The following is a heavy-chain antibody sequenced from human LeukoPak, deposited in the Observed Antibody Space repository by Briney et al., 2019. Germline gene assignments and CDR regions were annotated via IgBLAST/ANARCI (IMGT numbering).Heavy chain of an antibody. CDR3: ARLVNVGGMDV. V-gene: IGHV4-39*01. J-gene: IGHJ6*04. CDR2: IYYSGST. Sequence: SETLSLTCTVSGGSISSSSYYWGWIRQPPGKGLEWIGSIYYSGSTYYNPSLKSRVTISVDTSKNQFSLKLSSVTAADTAVYYCARLVNVGGMDVWGKGTTVTVSS. CDR1: GGSISSSSYY.